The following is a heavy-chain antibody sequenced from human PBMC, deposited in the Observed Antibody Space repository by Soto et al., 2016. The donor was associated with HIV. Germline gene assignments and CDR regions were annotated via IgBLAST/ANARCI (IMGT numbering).Heavy chain of an antibody. CDR2: INVYTHNT. CDR1: GYTFTSYG. V-gene: IGHV1-18*01. Sequence: QVQLVQSGAEVKNPGASVKVSCKASGYTFTSYGLSWVRQAPGQGLEWMGWINVYTHNTNYAQKFQGRVTMTTDTSTNTASMELRSLRSDDTALYYCARDRSFYDSRGQVRYFDLWGRGTLVTVSS. J-gene: IGHJ2*01. CDR3: ARDRSFYDSRGQVRYFDL. D-gene: IGHD3-22*01.